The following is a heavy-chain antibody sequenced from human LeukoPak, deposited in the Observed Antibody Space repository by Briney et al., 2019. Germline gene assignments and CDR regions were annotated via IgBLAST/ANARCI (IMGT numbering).Heavy chain of an antibody. V-gene: IGHV3-30*18. Sequence: PGRSLRLSCAASGFTFSSYAMHWVRQAPGKGLEWVAVISYDGSNKYYTDSVKGRFTISRDNSKNTLYLQMNSLRAEDTAVYYCAKVLNYDYVWGSSDYWGQGTLVTVSS. CDR2: ISYDGSNK. J-gene: IGHJ4*02. D-gene: IGHD3-16*01. CDR3: AKVLNYDYVWGSSDY. CDR1: GFTFSSYA.